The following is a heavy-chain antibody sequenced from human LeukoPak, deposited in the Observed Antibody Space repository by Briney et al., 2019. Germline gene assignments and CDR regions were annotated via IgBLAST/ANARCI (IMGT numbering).Heavy chain of an antibody. J-gene: IGHJ4*02. CDR3: ARNDFSSGSFNY. CDR2: IGLNGYPL. D-gene: IGHD3-22*01. Sequence: GGSLRLSCAVSGFPFSVYYMSWIRQAPGKGLEWISYIGLNGYPLDYADSVKGRFTISRDNARNSLYLDMNSLRAEDTGVYYCARNDFSSGSFNYWGQGTLVTVSS. V-gene: IGHV3-11*04. CDR1: GFPFSVYY.